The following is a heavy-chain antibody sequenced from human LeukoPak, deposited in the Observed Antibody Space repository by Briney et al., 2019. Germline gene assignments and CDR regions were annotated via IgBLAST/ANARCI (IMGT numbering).Heavy chain of an antibody. D-gene: IGHD3-22*01. J-gene: IGHJ4*02. CDR1: GFTFSDYY. CDR3: ARGWGYDSSGYDY. V-gene: IGHV3-11*06. Sequence: PGGSLRLSCAASGFTFSDYYMSWIRQAPGKGLEWVSSISSSSSYIYYADSVKGRFTISRDNAKNSLYLQMNSLRAEDTAVYYCARGWGYDSSGYDYWGQGTLVTVSS. CDR2: ISSSSSYI.